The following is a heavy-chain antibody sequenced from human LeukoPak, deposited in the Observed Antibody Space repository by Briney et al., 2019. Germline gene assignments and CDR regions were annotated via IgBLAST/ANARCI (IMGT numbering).Heavy chain of an antibody. CDR1: GGTFSSYT. Sequence: SVKVSCKASGGTFSSYTISWVRQAPGQGLEWMGRIIPILGIANYAQKFQGRVTITADKSTSIAYMELSSLRSEDTAVYYCARYYYDSSGPGAFDPWGQGTLVTVSS. CDR2: IIPILGIA. D-gene: IGHD3-22*01. V-gene: IGHV1-69*02. CDR3: ARYYYDSSGPGAFDP. J-gene: IGHJ5*02.